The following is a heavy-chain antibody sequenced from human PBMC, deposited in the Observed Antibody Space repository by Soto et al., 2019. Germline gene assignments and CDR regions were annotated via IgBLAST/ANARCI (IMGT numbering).Heavy chain of an antibody. CDR3: ARDNYYDSSGYYLAYYYGMDV. Sequence: EVQLVESGGGLVQPGGSLRLSCAASGFTFSSYSMNWVRQAPGKGLEWVSYISSSSSTIYYADSVKGRFTISRDNAKNSLYLQMNSLKDEHTAVYYCARDNYYDSSGYYLAYYYGMDVWGQGTTVTVSS. J-gene: IGHJ6*02. V-gene: IGHV3-48*02. D-gene: IGHD3-22*01. CDR2: ISSSSSTI. CDR1: GFTFSSYS.